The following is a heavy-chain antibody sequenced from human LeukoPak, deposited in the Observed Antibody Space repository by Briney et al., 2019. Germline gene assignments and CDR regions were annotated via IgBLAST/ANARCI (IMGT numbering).Heavy chain of an antibody. J-gene: IGHJ6*03. Sequence: SGGSLRLSCAASGFTFSDYYMSWIRQAPGKGLEWVSYISSSGSTIYYADSVKGRFTISRDNAKNSLYLQMNSLRAEDTAVYYCARDLEYSSGWYADYYYYRDVCGKGTTVTVSS. D-gene: IGHD6-19*01. CDR1: GFTFSDYY. CDR3: ARDLEYSSGWYADYYYYRDV. CDR2: ISSSGSTI. V-gene: IGHV3-11*04.